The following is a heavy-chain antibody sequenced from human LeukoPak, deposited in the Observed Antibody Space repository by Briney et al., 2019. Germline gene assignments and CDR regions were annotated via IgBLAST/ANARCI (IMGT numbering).Heavy chain of an antibody. CDR2: IYHSGST. Sequence: SQTLSLTCAVSGGSNSSGGYSWSWIRQPPGKGLEWIGYIYHSGSTYYNPSLKSRVTISVDRSKNQFSLKLSSVTAADTAVYYCARAGGNAFAFDIWGQGTMVTVSS. CDR1: GGSNSSGGYS. J-gene: IGHJ3*02. D-gene: IGHD4-23*01. V-gene: IGHV4-30-2*01. CDR3: ARAGGNAFAFDI.